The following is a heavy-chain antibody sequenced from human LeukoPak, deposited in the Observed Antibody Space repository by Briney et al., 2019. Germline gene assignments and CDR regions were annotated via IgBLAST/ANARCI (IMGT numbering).Heavy chain of an antibody. CDR2: IYGRGETT. CDR3: AKTAMIKVIINTYPRGLNY. V-gene: IGHV3-23*01. J-gene: IGHJ4*02. D-gene: IGHD3-10*01. Sequence: PGGSLRLSCAASGFTFSSNAMNWVRQAPGKGLEWVAAIYGRGETTYYADLVKGRFTISRDNSKNPLNLQMNSLRAEDTAVYYCAKTAMIKVIINTYPRGLNYRGQGPLFTVSS. CDR1: GFTFSSNA.